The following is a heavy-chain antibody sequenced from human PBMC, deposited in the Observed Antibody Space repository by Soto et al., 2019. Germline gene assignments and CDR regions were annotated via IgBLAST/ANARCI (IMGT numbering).Heavy chain of an antibody. Sequence: QVQLVQSGAEVKKPGASVKVSCKASGYTFTDYYMHWVRQAPGQGLEWMGIISPSGGSTYAQKFQGRVTVTRDTFTSTVYMELSSLRSADTAVYYCARDGSSDWLSWFDPGGQGTLVTVSS. CDR2: ISPSGGST. CDR3: ARDGSSDWLSWFDP. J-gene: IGHJ5*02. V-gene: IGHV1-46*01. D-gene: IGHD6-19*01. CDR1: GYTFTDYY.